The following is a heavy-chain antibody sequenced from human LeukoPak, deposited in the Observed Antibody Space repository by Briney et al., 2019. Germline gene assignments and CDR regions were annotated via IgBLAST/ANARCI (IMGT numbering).Heavy chain of an antibody. CDR1: GGSISSYY. Sequence: PSETLSLTCTVSGGSISSYYWSWIRQPPGKGLEWIGYIYHSGSTYYNPSLKSRVTISVDTSKNQFSLKLSSVTAADTAVYYCARGSYFDWLFTFDSWGQGTLVTVSS. CDR3: ARGSYFDWLFTFDS. CDR2: IYHSGST. D-gene: IGHD3-9*01. V-gene: IGHV4-59*01. J-gene: IGHJ4*02.